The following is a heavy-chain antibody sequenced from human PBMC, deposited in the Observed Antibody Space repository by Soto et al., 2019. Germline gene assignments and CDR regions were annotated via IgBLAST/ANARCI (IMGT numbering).Heavy chain of an antibody. D-gene: IGHD2-21*02. CDR2: TYYRSKWYN. CDR1: GDSVSSNSAA. V-gene: IGHV6-1*01. Sequence: SQTLSLTCAISGDSVSSNSAAWNWIRQSPSRGLEWLGRTYYRSKWYNDYAVSVKSRITINPDTSKNQFSLQLNSVTPEDTAVYYCARGAGNCGGDCYNLFDPWGQGTQVTV. CDR3: ARGAGNCGGDCYNLFDP. J-gene: IGHJ5*02.